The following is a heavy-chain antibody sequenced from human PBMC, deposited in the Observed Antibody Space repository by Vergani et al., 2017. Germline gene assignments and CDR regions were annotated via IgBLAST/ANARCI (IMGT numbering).Heavy chain of an antibody. V-gene: IGHV3-21*01. Sequence: EVQLVESGGGLVKPGGSLRLSCAASGFTFSSYSMNWVRQAPGKGLEWVSSISSSSSYIYYADSVKGRFTISRDNAKNSLYLQMNSLRAEDTAVYYCARGRSGWELSGDWGQGTLVTVSS. CDR3: ARGRSGWELSGD. CDR2: ISSSSSYI. J-gene: IGHJ4*02. D-gene: IGHD1-26*01. CDR1: GFTFSSYS.